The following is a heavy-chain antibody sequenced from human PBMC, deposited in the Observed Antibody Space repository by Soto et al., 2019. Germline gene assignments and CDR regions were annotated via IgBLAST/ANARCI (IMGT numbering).Heavy chain of an antibody. CDR1: GFTFSSYS. D-gene: IGHD3-9*01. J-gene: IGHJ4*02. CDR2: ISSSSSTI. Sequence: EVQLVESGGGLVQPGGSLRLSCAASGFTFSSYSMNWVRQATGKGLEWVSYISSSSSTIYYADSVKGRFTISRDNAKNSLYLQMNSLRAEDTSVYYCARATPHDILTGYFPPFAYWGQGTLVTVSS. CDR3: ARATPHDILTGYFPPFAY. V-gene: IGHV3-48*01.